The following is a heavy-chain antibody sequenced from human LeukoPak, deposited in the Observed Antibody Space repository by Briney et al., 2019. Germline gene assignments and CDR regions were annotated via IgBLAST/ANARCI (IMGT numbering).Heavy chain of an antibody. CDR2: IRQDGGEK. Sequence: GGSLRLSCAVSGFTFTDYWMNWVRQAPGKGLEWVASIRQDGGEKYYVDSVKGRFAISRDSAKNSLYLQINSLRAEDMALYYCAKGYSYGLKYYFDYWGQGTLVTVSS. CDR3: AKGYSYGLKYYFDY. D-gene: IGHD5-18*01. J-gene: IGHJ4*02. V-gene: IGHV3-7*03. CDR1: GFTFTDYW.